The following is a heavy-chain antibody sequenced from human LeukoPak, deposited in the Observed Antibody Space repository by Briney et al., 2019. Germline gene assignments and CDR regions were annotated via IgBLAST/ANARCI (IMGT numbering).Heavy chain of an antibody. CDR2: IYYSGST. V-gene: IGHV4-59*08. J-gene: IGHJ4*02. CDR3: ARRGYSSGWFEGLYFDY. D-gene: IGHD6-19*01. CDR1: GGSFSGYY. Sequence: PSETLSLTCAVYGGSFSGYYWSWIRQPPGKGLEWIGYIYYSGSTNYNPSLKSRVTISVDTSKNQFSLKLSSVTAADTAVYYCARRGYSSGWFEGLYFDYWGQGTLVTVSS.